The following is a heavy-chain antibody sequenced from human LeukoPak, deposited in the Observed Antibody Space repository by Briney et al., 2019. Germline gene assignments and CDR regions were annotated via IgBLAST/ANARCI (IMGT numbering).Heavy chain of an antibody. D-gene: IGHD2-21*02. CDR1: GGSFSGYY. J-gene: IGHJ4*02. Sequence: SETLSLTCAVYGGSFSGYYWSWIRQPPGKGLEWIGEINHSGSTNYNPSLKSRVTISVDTSKNQFSLKLSSVTAADTAVYYCARGSDCGGDCRYYFDYWGQGTLVTVSS. V-gene: IGHV4-34*01. CDR2: INHSGST. CDR3: ARGSDCGGDCRYYFDY.